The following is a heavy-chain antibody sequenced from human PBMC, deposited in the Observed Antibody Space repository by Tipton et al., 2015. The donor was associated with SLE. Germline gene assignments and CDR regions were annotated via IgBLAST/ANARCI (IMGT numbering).Heavy chain of an antibody. CDR1: GYSINNGFY. CDR3: ARDQVGVGDFDY. J-gene: IGHJ4*02. CDR2: IYHSGTT. V-gene: IGHV4-38-2*02. D-gene: IGHD3-16*01. Sequence: TLSLTCTVSGYSINNGFYWGWIRQPPGKGLEWIGIIYHSGTTYYNPSLQSRVSISVDTSKNQFSLKLSSATAADTAVYYCARDQVGVGDFDYWGQGALVTVSS.